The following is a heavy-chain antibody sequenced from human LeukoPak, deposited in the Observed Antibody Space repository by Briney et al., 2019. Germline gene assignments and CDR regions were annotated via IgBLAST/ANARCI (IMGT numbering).Heavy chain of an antibody. CDR2: IIPIFGTA. J-gene: IGHJ6*02. D-gene: IGHD3-22*01. CDR3: ASPLDSINYYYYGMDV. V-gene: IGHV1-69*01. CDR1: GYTFTSYD. Sequence: SVKVSCKASGYTFTSYDINWVRQAPGQGLEWMGGIIPIFGTANYAQKFQGRVTITADESTSTAYMELSSLRSEDTAVYYCASPLDSINYYYYGMDVWGQGTTVTVSS.